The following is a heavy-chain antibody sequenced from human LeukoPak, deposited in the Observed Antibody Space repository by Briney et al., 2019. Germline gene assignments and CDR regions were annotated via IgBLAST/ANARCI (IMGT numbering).Heavy chain of an antibody. CDR3: ARLPTVAYYYMDV. D-gene: IGHD4-23*01. V-gene: IGHV4-38-2*02. CDR2: IYHSGST. J-gene: IGHJ6*03. CDR1: GYSISSGYY. Sequence: PSETLSLTCTVSGYSISSGYYWGWIRQPPGKGLEWIGSIYHSGSTYYNPSLKSRVTISVDTSKNQFSLKLSSVTAADTAVYYCARLPTVAYYYMDVWGKGTTVTVSS.